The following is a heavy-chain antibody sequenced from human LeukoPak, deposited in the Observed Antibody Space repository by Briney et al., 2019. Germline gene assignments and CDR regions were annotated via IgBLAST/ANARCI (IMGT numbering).Heavy chain of an antibody. Sequence: SETLSLTCTVSGGSISSYYWSWIRQPPGKGLEWIGYIYYSGSTNYNPSLKSRVTISVDTSKNQFSLKLSSVTAADTAVYYCARDGGLSSGCQHQTFDYGGREPW. V-gene: IGHV4-59*01. CDR2: IYYSGST. CDR3: ARDGGLSSGCQHQTFDY. J-gene: IGHJ4*02. D-gene: IGHD6-19*01. CDR1: GGSISSYY.